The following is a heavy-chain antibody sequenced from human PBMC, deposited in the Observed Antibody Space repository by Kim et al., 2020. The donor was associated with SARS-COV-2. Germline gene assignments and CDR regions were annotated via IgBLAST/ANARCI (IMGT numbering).Heavy chain of an antibody. Sequence: SETLSLTCTVSGGSISSGGYYWSWIRQHPGKGLEWIGYIYYSGSTYYNPSLKSRVTISVDTSKNQFSLKLSSVTAADTAVYYCARLYYYYYGMDVWGQGTTVTVSS. CDR1: GGSISSGGYY. V-gene: IGHV4-31*03. CDR3: ARLYYYYYGMDV. CDR2: IYYSGST. J-gene: IGHJ6*02.